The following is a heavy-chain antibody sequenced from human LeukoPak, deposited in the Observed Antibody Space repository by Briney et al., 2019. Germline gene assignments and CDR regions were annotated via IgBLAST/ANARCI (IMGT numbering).Heavy chain of an antibody. CDR3: ARGRGDGYNYPPDY. Sequence: SVKVSCKASGGTFSSYAISWVRQAPGQGLEWMGGIIPIFGTANYAQKFQGRVTITTDESTSTAYMELRSLRSEDTAVYYCARGRGDGYNYPPDYWGQGTLVTVSS. CDR2: IIPIFGTA. D-gene: IGHD5-24*01. V-gene: IGHV1-69*05. J-gene: IGHJ4*02. CDR1: GGTFSSYA.